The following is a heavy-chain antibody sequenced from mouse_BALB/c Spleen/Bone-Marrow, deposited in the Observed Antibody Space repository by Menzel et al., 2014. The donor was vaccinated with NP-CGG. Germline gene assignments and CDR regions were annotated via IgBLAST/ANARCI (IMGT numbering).Heavy chain of an antibody. D-gene: IGHD2-1*01. CDR2: IYPGDGDT. Sequence: VQLQESGPELVKPGASVKISCKASGYAFSSSWMNWVKQRPGQGLEWIGRIYPGDGDTNYNGKFKDKATLTADKSSSAAYLQLSGLTSEDSAVYYCARVYGNYDAMDYWGQGTSVTVSS. J-gene: IGHJ4*01. V-gene: IGHV1-82*01. CDR3: ARVYGNYDAMDY. CDR1: GYAFSSSW.